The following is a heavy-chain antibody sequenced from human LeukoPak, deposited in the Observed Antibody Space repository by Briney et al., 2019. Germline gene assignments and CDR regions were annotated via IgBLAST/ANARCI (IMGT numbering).Heavy chain of an antibody. CDR1: GGTFSSYA. CDR2: IIPIFGTA. Sequence: SVKVSCKASGGTFSSYAISWVRQAPGQGLEWMGGIIPIFGTANYAQKFQGRVTITADESTSTAYMGLSSLRSEDTAVYYCARGSPYYYDSSGLFGYWGQGTLVTVSS. V-gene: IGHV1-69*13. CDR3: ARGSPYYYDSSGLFGY. D-gene: IGHD3-22*01. J-gene: IGHJ4*02.